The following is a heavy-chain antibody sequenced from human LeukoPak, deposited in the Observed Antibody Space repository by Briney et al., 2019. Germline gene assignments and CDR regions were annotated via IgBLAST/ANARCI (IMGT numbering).Heavy chain of an antibody. Sequence: GGSLRLSCAASGFTFTRHWMHWVRQAPGKGLVWVSGINSDGSNTHYADSMKGRFTISRDNAKNTLYLQMNSLRAEDTAMYYCARASVDSSGYYTAIDYWGQGTLVTVSS. D-gene: IGHD3-22*01. CDR3: ARASVDSSGYYTAIDY. J-gene: IGHJ4*02. V-gene: IGHV3-74*01. CDR1: GFTFTRHW. CDR2: INSDGSNT.